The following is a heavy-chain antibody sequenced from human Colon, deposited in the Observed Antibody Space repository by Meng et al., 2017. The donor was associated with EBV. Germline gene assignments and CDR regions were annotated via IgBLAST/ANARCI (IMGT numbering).Heavy chain of an antibody. D-gene: IGHD2-21*02. Sequence: QLLLQESGSGLVQPSQSLSLTCAVSGDSISSGDYSWSWIRQPPGQGLEWIGYIYHGGTTYNTSLKSRVTISVDNSKNQFSLRLTSVTAADTAVYYCARGPYCGGDCYWFDPWGQEPWSPSPQ. V-gene: IGHV4-30-2*01. CDR1: GDSISSGDYS. CDR2: IYHGGTT. CDR3: ARGPYCGGDCYWFDP. J-gene: IGHJ5*02.